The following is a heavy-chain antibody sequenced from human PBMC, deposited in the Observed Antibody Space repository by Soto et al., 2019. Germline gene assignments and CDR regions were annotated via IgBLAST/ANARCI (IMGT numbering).Heavy chain of an antibody. V-gene: IGHV1-8*01. CDR2: MNPNSGNT. J-gene: IGHJ6*04. Sequence: QVQLVQSGAEVKKPGASVKVSCKASGYTFTSYDINWVRQATGQGLEWMGWMNPNSGNTGYAQKCKGRVTMTRNTSISTAYMELSSLRSEDTAVYYCARAREYYYGMDVWGKGTTVTVSS. CDR3: ARAREYYYGMDV. CDR1: GYTFTSYD.